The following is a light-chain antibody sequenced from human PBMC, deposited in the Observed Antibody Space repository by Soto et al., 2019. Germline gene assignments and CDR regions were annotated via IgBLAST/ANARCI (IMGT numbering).Light chain of an antibody. V-gene: IGLV2-14*01. J-gene: IGLJ1*01. CDR2: DVS. CDR3: SSYTSSDTYF. Sequence: QSVLTQPASVSGSPGQSITISCTGTSSDVGGYNHVSWYQQHPGKAPKLMIYDVSNRPSGASNRFSGSKSGSTASLTISALQADDEAEYYCSSYTSSDTYFFGTGNKVTVL. CDR1: SSDVGGYNH.